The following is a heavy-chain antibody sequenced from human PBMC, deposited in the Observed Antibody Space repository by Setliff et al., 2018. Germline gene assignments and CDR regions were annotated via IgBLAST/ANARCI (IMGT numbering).Heavy chain of an antibody. D-gene: IGHD1-26*01. Sequence: PSETLSLTCTVSGGSISSYYWSWIRQPPGKGLEWIGSIHYSGSTNYNPSLKSRLTISVDTAKTQFSLRLISVTAADTAVYYCARHLSNGSYYGGAYYYMDVWGKGTTVTVSS. V-gene: IGHV4-59*08. J-gene: IGHJ6*03. CDR1: GGSISSYY. CDR2: IHYSGST. CDR3: ARHLSNGSYYGGAYYYMDV.